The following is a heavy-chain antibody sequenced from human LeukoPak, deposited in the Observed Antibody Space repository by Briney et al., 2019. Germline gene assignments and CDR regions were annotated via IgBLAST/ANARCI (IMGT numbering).Heavy chain of an antibody. D-gene: IGHD1-26*01. CDR3: ARILGADEGADY. J-gene: IGHJ4*02. V-gene: IGHV3-7*01. Sequence: GGPLRLSCGAFGFTFRGSWMTGFGRSPGKGRKWLDNVNQDGNNKNYVESVTGRFIISRDHDKNSLYLQMNSLRAEDTAVYYCARILGADEGADYWGQGTLVTVSS. CDR1: GFTFRGSW. CDR2: VNQDGNNK.